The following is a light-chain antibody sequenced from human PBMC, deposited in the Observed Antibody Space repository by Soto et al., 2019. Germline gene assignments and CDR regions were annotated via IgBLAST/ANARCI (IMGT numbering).Light chain of an antibody. Sequence: EKARTQSPATLSVSPGERATLSCRASQSISSNLAWYQQKPGQAPRIIIYGASTRANDIPARFSGSGSGTEFALTISSLQSEDFAVYYCKQYNNWRPITVGQGTRLDI. CDR1: QSISSN. CDR2: GAS. CDR3: KQYNNWRPIT. V-gene: IGKV3-15*01. J-gene: IGKJ5*01.